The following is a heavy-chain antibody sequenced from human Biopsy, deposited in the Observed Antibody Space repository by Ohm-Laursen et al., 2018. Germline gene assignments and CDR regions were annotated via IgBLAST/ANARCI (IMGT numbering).Heavy chain of an antibody. CDR3: VRASIFGVATSGFYYYGMDV. D-gene: IGHD3-3*01. CDR1: GFTVINND. CDR2: ISSSVVQ. V-gene: IGHV3-66*01. J-gene: IGHJ6*02. Sequence: SLRLSCAASGFTVINNDISWVRQAPGKGLEWASFISSSVVQYHADSVKGRFTISRDNSKNTLYLQMNSLRAEDTAVYYCVRASIFGVATSGFYYYGMDVWGQGTTVTVSS.